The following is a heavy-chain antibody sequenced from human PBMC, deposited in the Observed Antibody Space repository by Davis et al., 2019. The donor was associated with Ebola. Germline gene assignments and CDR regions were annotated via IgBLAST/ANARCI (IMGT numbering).Heavy chain of an antibody. CDR1: GFTFSDYY. V-gene: IGHV3-11*01. CDR3: ASRLRNSYEPDY. CDR2: ISSSGSTI. D-gene: IGHD5-12*01. J-gene: IGHJ4*02. Sequence: GESLKISCAASGFTFSDYYMSWIRQAPGKGLEWVSYISSSGSTIYYADSVKGRFTISRDNAKNSLYLQMNSLRAEDTAVYYCASRLRNSYEPDYWGQGTLVTVSS.